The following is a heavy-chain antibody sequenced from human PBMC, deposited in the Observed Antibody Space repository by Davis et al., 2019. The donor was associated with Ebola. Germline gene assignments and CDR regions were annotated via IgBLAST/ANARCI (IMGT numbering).Heavy chain of an antibody. CDR3: ARDPADTVTTFYYYYGMDV. V-gene: IGHV3-7*01. Sequence: GESLKISCEASGFTFSTYWMSWVRQAPGKGLEWVANIKQDGSEKYYVDSVKGRFTISRDNSKNTLYLQMNSLRAEDTAVYYCARDPADTVTTFYYYYGMDVWGQGTTVTVSS. D-gene: IGHD4-17*01. CDR1: GFTFSTYW. J-gene: IGHJ6*02. CDR2: IKQDGSEK.